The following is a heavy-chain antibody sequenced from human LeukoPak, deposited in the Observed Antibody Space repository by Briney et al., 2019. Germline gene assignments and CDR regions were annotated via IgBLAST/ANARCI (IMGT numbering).Heavy chain of an antibody. V-gene: IGHV4-31*03. J-gene: IGHJ5*02. CDR2: IYYSGST. Sequence: SETLSLTCTVSGGSISSGGYYWSWIRQHPGKGLGCIGYIYYSGSTYYNPSLKSRVTISVDTSKNQFSLKLSSVTAADTAVYYCARDTAVAGLGPWGQGTLVTVSS. CDR1: GGSISSGGYY. CDR3: ARDTAVAGLGP. D-gene: IGHD6-19*01.